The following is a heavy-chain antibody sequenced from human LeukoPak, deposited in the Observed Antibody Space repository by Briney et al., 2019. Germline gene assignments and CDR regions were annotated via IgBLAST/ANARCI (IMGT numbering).Heavy chain of an antibody. CDR2: ISNIGGGSTT. Sequence: PGGSLRLSCVASGFIFSSFEMNWVRQAPGKGLEWVSYISNIGGGSTTYYADSVKGRFTISRDNAKNSLYLKMHSLRAEDTAVYYCAREDDGSSRYSDSFLNWGQGTPVTVSS. CDR3: AREDDGSSRYSDSFLN. CDR1: GFIFSSFE. D-gene: IGHD2-2*01. J-gene: IGHJ1*01. V-gene: IGHV3-48*03.